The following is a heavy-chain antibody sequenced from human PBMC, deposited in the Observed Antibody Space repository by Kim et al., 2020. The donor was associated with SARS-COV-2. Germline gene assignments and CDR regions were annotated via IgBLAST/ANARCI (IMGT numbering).Heavy chain of an antibody. CDR1: GFTLSTCA. CDR2: ISSTSGII. Sequence: GGSLRLSCVASGFTLSTCAMTWVRQAPGKGLEWVSTISSTSGIIDYADSVKGRFTISRDNSKNSLYLQMNSLRAEDTALYYCAKDTSYVRFAQCDSWGRGALVTVSS. V-gene: IGHV3-23*01. J-gene: IGHJ5*02. D-gene: IGHD3-10*02. CDR3: AKDTSYVRFAQCDS.